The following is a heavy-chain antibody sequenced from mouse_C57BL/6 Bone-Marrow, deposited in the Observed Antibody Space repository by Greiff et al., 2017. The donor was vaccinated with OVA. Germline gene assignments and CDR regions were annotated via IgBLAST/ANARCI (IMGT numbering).Heavy chain of an antibody. CDR3: ARSTTVVATDYAMDY. CDR2: IHPNSGST. D-gene: IGHD1-1*01. J-gene: IGHJ4*01. V-gene: IGHV1-64*01. Sequence: QVQLQQPGAELVKPGASVKLSCKASGYTFTSYWMHWVKQRPGQGLEWIGMIHPNSGSTNYNEKFKSKATLTVDKSSSTAYMQLRSLTSEDSAVYYCARSTTVVATDYAMDYWGQGTSVTVSS. CDR1: GYTFTSYW.